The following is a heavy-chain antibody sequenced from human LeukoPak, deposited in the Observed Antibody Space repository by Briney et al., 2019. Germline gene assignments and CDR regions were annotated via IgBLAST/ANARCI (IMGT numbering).Heavy chain of an antibody. CDR3: VRDRSYGAFDY. CDR1: GLTFSEHG. J-gene: IGHJ4*02. CDR2: LTPNGGTP. Sequence: GGALRLSCAAAGLTFSEHGKNGVRQTPGKGRGWVSGLTPNGGTPGYAASVRGRFTISRDNAKNSLYLHMNSLRAEDTAFYHCVRDRSYGAFDYWGQGTLVTVSS. V-gene: IGHV3-20*01. D-gene: IGHD5-18*01.